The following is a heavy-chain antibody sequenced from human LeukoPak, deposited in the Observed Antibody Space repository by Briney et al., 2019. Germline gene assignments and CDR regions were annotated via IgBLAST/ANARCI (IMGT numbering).Heavy chain of an antibody. CDR2: IRNDGNNI. CDR3: AKFGSSGLQGY. J-gene: IGHJ4*02. V-gene: IGHV3-30*02. Sequence: GGSLRLSCAASGFSFSSYGMHWVRQAPGKGLEWVAFIRNDGNNIRYADSVKGRFTISRDNSKNTLYLQMNSLKSEDTAVYYCAKFGSSGLQGYWGQGTLVTVSS. D-gene: IGHD6-6*01. CDR1: GFSFSSYG.